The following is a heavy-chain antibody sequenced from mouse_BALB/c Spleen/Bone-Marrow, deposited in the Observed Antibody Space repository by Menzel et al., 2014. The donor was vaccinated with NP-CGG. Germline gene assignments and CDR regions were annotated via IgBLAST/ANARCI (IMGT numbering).Heavy chain of an antibody. Sequence: VQLQQSGPELVKPGPSVKMSCKTSGYSFTDYTIHWVKQSHGKSLEWIGNFNPNNGGTNYNQKFKDKATLTVDKSSRTAYMEFRSLTFENSAVYYCARAGWYDYWGQGTTRTVSS. D-gene: IGHD1-1*02. CDR3: ARAGWYDY. J-gene: IGHJ2*01. CDR2: FNPNNGGT. V-gene: IGHV1-22*01. CDR1: GYSFTDYT.